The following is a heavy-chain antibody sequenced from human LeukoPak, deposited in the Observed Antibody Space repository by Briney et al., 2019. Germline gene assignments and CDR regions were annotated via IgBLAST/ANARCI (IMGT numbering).Heavy chain of an antibody. J-gene: IGHJ4*02. Sequence: GGSLRLSCAASGFTFSSYWMSWVRQALGKGLEWVSYIRTSGTNTDYTGSVKGRFTISRDNAKNSLYLQMNSLRAEDTAVYYCARGLAVARRVGDYWGQGTLVTVSS. D-gene: IGHD6-19*01. CDR3: ARGLAVARRVGDY. CDR2: IRTSGTNT. CDR1: GFTFSSYW. V-gene: IGHV3-48*04.